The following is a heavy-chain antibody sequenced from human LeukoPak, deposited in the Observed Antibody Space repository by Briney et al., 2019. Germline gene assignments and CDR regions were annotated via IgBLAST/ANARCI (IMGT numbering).Heavy chain of an antibody. CDR3: ARVTTSGSYKFDY. J-gene: IGHJ4*02. V-gene: IGHV3-33*01. D-gene: IGHD3-10*01. CDR1: GFTFSSYG. CDR2: ILSDGSKE. Sequence: GGSLRLSCAASGFTFSSYGMHWVRQAPGKGLEWVAVILSDGSKEFYTDSVKGRFTISRDNSKNTLYLQMNSLRAEDTAVYYCARVTTSGSYKFDYWGQGTLVTVSS.